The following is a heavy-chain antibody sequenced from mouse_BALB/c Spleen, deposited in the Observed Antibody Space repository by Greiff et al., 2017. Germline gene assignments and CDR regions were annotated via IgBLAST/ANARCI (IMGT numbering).Heavy chain of an antibody. J-gene: IGHJ2*01. V-gene: IGHV2-4-1*01. Sequence: QVQLQQSGPGLVQPSQSLSITCTVSGFSLTSYGVHWVRQSPGKGLEWLGVIWSGGSTDYNAAFISRLSISKDNSKSQVFFKKNSLQADDTAIYYCARSPLYDGYFDYWGQGTTLTVSS. CDR2: IWSGGST. CDR1: GFSLTSYG. D-gene: IGHD2-3*01. CDR3: ARSPLYDGYFDY.